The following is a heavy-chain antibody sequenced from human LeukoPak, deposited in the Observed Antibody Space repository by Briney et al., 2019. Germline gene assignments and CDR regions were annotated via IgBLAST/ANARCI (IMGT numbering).Heavy chain of an antibody. CDR1: GGSFSGYY. CDR3: ARTQAYDFGYYYYMDV. Sequence: SETLSLTCAVYGGSFSGYYWSWIRQPPGKGLEWIGEINHSGSTNYNPSLKSRVTISVDTSKNQFSLKLSSVTAADTAVYYCARTQAYDFGYYYYMDVWGKGTTVTVSS. J-gene: IGHJ6*03. D-gene: IGHD3-3*01. CDR2: INHSGST. V-gene: IGHV4-34*01.